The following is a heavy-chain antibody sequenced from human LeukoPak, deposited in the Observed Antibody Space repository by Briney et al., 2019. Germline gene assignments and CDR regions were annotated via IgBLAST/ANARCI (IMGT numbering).Heavy chain of an antibody. J-gene: IGHJ5*02. CDR3: ARHLPGYSNTWPGP. Sequence: LRLSCAASGFTFSDYYWGWIRQPPGKGLEWIGSIYHSGSTYYNPSLKSRVTISIDTSKNQFSLKLRSVTAADTAVYYCARHLPGYSNTWPGPWGQGTLVTVSS. CDR1: GFTFSDYY. CDR2: IYHSGST. D-gene: IGHD2-2*01. V-gene: IGHV4-38-2*01.